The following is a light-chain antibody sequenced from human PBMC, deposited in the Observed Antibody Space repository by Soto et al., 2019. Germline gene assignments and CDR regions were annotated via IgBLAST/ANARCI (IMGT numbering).Light chain of an antibody. Sequence: QSALTQPPSASGSPGQSVTISCTGTSIDVGGYNYVSWYQHHPGKAPKLMIYEVSKRPSGVPDRFSGSKSGNTASLTVSGLQAEDEADYYCSSYAGSNNLVFGGGTKLTVL. CDR3: SSYAGSNNLV. V-gene: IGLV2-8*01. CDR1: SIDVGGYNY. CDR2: EVS. J-gene: IGLJ2*01.